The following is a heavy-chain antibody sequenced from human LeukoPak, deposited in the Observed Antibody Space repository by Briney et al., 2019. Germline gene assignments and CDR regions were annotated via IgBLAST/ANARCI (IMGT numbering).Heavy chain of an antibody. J-gene: IGHJ4*02. CDR1: GFTFDDYG. Sequence: GGSLRLSCAASGFTFDDYGMSWVRQAPGKGLEWVSGINWNGGSTGYADSVKGRFTISRDNAKNSLYLQMNSLRAEDTALYYCAKDINWASFESWGQGTLVTVSS. V-gene: IGHV3-20*04. CDR3: AKDINWASFES. D-gene: IGHD7-27*01. CDR2: INWNGGST.